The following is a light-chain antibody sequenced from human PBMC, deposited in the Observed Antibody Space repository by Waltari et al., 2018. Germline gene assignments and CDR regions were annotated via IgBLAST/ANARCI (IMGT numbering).Light chain of an antibody. V-gene: IGLV2-14*01. J-gene: IGLJ2*01. CDR2: EVR. Sequence: QSALTQPASVSGSPGQSITISCTGTSSDVGDYNYVSWYQQYPGKAPKLIIYEVRNRPSGVSNRFSGSKSGNTASLTSSGLQAEDEADYYCSSYTSSTTVVFGGGTELTVL. CDR1: SSDVGDYNY. CDR3: SSYTSSTTVV.